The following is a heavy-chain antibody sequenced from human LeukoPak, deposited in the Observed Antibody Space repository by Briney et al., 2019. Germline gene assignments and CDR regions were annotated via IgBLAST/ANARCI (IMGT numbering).Heavy chain of an antibody. CDR3: ARVGHQLPHYYYYYGMDV. D-gene: IGHD2-2*01. V-gene: IGHV1-18*01. J-gene: IGHJ6*02. CDR1: GYTFTGYG. CDR2: ISAYNGNT. Sequence: ASVKVSCKASGYTFTGYGISWVRQAPGQGLEWMGWISAYNGNTNYAQKLQGRVTMTTDTSTSTAYMELRSLRSDDTAVYYCARVGHQLPHYYYYYGMDVWGQGTTVTVSS.